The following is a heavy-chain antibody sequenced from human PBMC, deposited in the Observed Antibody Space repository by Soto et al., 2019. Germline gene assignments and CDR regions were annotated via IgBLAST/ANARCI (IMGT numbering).Heavy chain of an antibody. V-gene: IGHV1-2*04. Sequence: GASVKVSCKASGYTFTGYYMHWVRQAPGQGLEWMGWINPNSGGTNYAQKFQGWVTMTRDTSISTAYMELSRLRSDDTAVYYCAAATISYYYYGMDVWGQGTTVTVS. J-gene: IGHJ6*02. CDR3: AAATISYYYYGMDV. D-gene: IGHD6-25*01. CDR1: GYTFTGYY. CDR2: INPNSGGT.